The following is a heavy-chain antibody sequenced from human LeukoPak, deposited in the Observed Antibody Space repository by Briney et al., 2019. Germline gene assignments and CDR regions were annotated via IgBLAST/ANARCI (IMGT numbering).Heavy chain of an antibody. V-gene: IGHV3-15*01. J-gene: IGHJ5*02. CDR3: NRGRYYR. D-gene: IGHD3-10*01. CDR2: IKSKTDGGTT. Sequence: GGSLRLSCTASGFTFGDYAMTWVRQAPGKGLEWVGRIKSKTDGGTTDYAAPVKGRFTISRDDSKNTLYLQMNSLKTEDTAVYYCNRGRYYRWGQGTLVTVSS. CDR1: GFTFGDYA.